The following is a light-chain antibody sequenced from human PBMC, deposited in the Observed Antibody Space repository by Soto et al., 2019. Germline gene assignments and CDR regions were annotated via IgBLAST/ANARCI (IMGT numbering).Light chain of an antibody. CDR3: SSYTSSATVL. CDR1: SSDVGSYNL. J-gene: IGLJ2*01. Sequence: QSALTQPASVSGSPGQSITIFCTGTSSDVGSYNLVSWYQQHPGKVPKLMIYEDIERPSGVSNRFSGSKSGNTASLTISGLQAEDEADYYCSSYTSSATVLFGGGTKLTVL. CDR2: EDI. V-gene: IGLV2-14*02.